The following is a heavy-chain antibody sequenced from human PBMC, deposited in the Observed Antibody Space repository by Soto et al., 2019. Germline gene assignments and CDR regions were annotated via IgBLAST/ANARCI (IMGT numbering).Heavy chain of an antibody. CDR2: IKQDGSEK. Sequence: EVQLVESGGGLVQPAGSLRLSCAASGFTFSSYWMNWVRQAPGKGLEWVANIKQDGSEKYYVDSVKGRFTISRDNTKNSLYLQMNSLRAEDTAVYYCAREQLQVVIPDYWGQGTLVTVSS. D-gene: IGHD6-13*01. CDR3: AREQLQVVIPDY. V-gene: IGHV3-7*01. J-gene: IGHJ4*02. CDR1: GFTFSSYW.